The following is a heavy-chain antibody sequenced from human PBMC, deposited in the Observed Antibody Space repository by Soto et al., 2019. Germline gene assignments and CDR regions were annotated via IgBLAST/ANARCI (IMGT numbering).Heavy chain of an antibody. CDR2: INAGNGNT. D-gene: IGHD2-15*01. CDR3: VFGTAARLFSFYN. Sequence: ASVKVSCKASGYTFTSYAMHWVRQAPGQRLEWMGWINAGNGNTKYSQKFQGRITINRDTSATTAYMELSSLRSEDTAIYYCVFGTAARLFSFYNWGPGTLVTVSS. CDR1: GYTFTSYA. J-gene: IGHJ4*02. V-gene: IGHV1-3*01.